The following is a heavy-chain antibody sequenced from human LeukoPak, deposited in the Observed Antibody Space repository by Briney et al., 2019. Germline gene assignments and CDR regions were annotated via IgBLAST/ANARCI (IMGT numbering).Heavy chain of an antibody. D-gene: IGHD1-26*01. CDR3: SRGGLYRYSGTSGDY. CDR1: GFTFSSYW. Sequence: GGSLRLSCAASGFTFSSYWMSWVRQAPGKGLEWVANIKQDGSEKYYVDSVKGRFTISRDNAKNSLYLQMSRLRAEDTAVYYCSRGGLYRYSGTSGDYWGQGTLVTVSS. CDR2: IKQDGSEK. V-gene: IGHV3-7*01. J-gene: IGHJ4*02.